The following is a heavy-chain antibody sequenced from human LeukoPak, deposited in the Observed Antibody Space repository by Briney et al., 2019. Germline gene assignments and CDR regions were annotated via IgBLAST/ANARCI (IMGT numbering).Heavy chain of an antibody. CDR1: GGSFSGYY. V-gene: IGHV4-34*01. CDR2: INHSGST. Sequence: SETLSLTCAVYGGSFSGYYWSWIRQPPGKGLEWIGEINHSGSTNYNPSLKSRVTISVDTSKNQFSLKLSSVTAADTAVYYCAREEAFGAVIIPYFDYWGLGTLVTVSS. J-gene: IGHJ4*02. CDR3: AREEAFGAVIIPYFDY. D-gene: IGHD3-3*01.